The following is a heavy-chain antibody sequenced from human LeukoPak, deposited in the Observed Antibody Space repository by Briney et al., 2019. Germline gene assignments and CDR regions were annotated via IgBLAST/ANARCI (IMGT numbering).Heavy chain of an antibody. CDR1: GGTFSIYA. Sequence: GASVKVSCKASGGTFSIYAITWVRQAPGQGLEWMGGIIPIFGTPNYAQKFQGRVTITADESTSTAYMELNSPRSEDTAVYYCARSRCGGGSCYRFWFDPWGQGTLVTVSS. J-gene: IGHJ5*02. V-gene: IGHV1-69*13. CDR3: ARSRCGGGSCYRFWFDP. D-gene: IGHD2-15*01. CDR2: IIPIFGTP.